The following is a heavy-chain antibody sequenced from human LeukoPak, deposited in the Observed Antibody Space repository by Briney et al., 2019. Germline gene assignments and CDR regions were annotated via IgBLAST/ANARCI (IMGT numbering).Heavy chain of an antibody. CDR3: ARDGVEGPSSTSYYYYMDV. V-gene: IGHV1-69*04. Sequence: ASVKVSCKASGDTFNDYTFSWVRQAPGQGLEWMGRIMPFLDVANYAPKFQGRVTLTADKSTSTAYMELSSLRSEDTAVYYCARDGVEGPSSTSYYYYMDVWGKGTTVTVSS. CDR1: GDTFNDYT. J-gene: IGHJ6*03. CDR2: IMPFLDVA. D-gene: IGHD2-2*01.